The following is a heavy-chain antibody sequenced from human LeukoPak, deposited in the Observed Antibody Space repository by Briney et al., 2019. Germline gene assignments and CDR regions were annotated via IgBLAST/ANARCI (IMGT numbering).Heavy chain of an antibody. Sequence: ASVKVSCKALGYTFTDHYFHWLRQAPGQGLEWMGWIHPGRGDTNYAQKFQGRVSLTRDTSISTAYMELSSLKASDTAMYYCARHAKGRRAFDIWGQGTMVTVSS. J-gene: IGHJ3*02. CDR3: ARHAKGRRAFDI. V-gene: IGHV1-2*02. CDR2: IHPGRGDT. CDR1: GYTFTDHY.